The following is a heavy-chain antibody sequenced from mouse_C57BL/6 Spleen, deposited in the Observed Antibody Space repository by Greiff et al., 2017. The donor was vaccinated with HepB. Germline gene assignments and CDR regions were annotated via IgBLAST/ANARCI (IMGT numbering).Heavy chain of an antibody. CDR3: ARYERAYGNYGGGAMDY. Sequence: VQLQQSGAELVKPGASVKLSCKASGYTFTEYTIHWVKQRSGQGLEWIGWFYPGSGSIKYNEKFKDKATLTADKSSSTVYMELSRLTSEDSAVYFCARYERAYGNYGGGAMDYWGQGTSVTVSS. CDR1: GYTFTEYT. D-gene: IGHD2-1*01. CDR2: FYPGSGSI. J-gene: IGHJ4*01. V-gene: IGHV1-62-2*01.